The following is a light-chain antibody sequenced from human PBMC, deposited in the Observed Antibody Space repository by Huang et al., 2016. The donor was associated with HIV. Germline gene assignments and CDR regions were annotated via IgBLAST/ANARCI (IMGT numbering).Light chain of an antibody. V-gene: IGKV1-39*01. CDR1: QNINTY. Sequence: DILLTQSPSSLSASVGERVTITCRASQNINTYLNWYQQKPGKSSNLLIHSASTLQTGVPSRFSGSGSGTDFTLTVNSLQPEDSATYYCQQGYSALITFGQGTRL. J-gene: IGKJ5*01. CDR2: SAS. CDR3: QQGYSALIT.